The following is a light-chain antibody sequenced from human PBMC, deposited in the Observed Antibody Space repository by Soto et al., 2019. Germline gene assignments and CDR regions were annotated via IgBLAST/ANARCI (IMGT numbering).Light chain of an antibody. CDR3: MQGLQTPLT. CDR2: LAS. V-gene: IGKV2-28*01. Sequence: DIVMTQSPLSLPVNPGGRASISCRYSQSLLRYGQHYLGWYLQKPGKSTQLLIYLASNRDSGVPDRFSGSGSGTDFTRKISRVEGGDVGVYYCMQGLQTPLTFGQGTRLEIK. CDR1: QSLLRYGQHY. J-gene: IGKJ5*01.